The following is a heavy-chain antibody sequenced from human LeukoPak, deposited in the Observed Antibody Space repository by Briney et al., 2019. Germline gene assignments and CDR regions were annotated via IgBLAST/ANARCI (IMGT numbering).Heavy chain of an antibody. CDR2: IIPILGIA. D-gene: IGHD2-8*02. CDR1: GGTFSSYA. Sequence: SLKVSCKASGGTFSSYAISWVRQAPGQGLEWMGRIIPILGIANYAQKFQGRVTITADKSTSTAYMELSSLRSEDTAVYYCARVLVGTLGWYYYYYGMDVWGQGTTVTVSS. CDR3: ARVLVGTLGWYYYYYGMDV. V-gene: IGHV1-69*04. J-gene: IGHJ6*02.